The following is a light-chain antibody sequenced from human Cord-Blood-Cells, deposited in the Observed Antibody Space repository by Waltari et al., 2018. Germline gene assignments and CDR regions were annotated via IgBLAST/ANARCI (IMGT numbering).Light chain of an antibody. V-gene: IGKV4-1*01. CDR1: QSVLYSSNNKNY. Sequence: DIVITQSPDSLAVYVGERATINCKSSQSVLYSSNNKNYLAWYQQKPGQPPKLLIYWASTRESGVPDRFSGSGSGTDFTLTISSLQAEDVAVYYCQQYYSTPWTFGQGTKVEIK. J-gene: IGKJ1*01. CDR3: QQYYSTPWT. CDR2: WAS.